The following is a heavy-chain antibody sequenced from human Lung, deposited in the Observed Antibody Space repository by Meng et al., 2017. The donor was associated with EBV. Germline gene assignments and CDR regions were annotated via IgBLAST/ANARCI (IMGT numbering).Heavy chain of an antibody. Sequence: QVQLQEPGPGLVKPSQTLSLTFTCPGGSISSKNYYWSWIRQHPGKGLEWIGYIYYSGSTYYNPSLKSRVTISVDTSKNQFSLNLTFVTAADTAVYYCATTTVRGVNWIDPWGQGTLVTVSS. CDR1: GGSISSKNYY. J-gene: IGHJ5*02. D-gene: IGHD3-10*01. V-gene: IGHV4-31*03. CDR2: IYYSGST. CDR3: ATTTVRGVNWIDP.